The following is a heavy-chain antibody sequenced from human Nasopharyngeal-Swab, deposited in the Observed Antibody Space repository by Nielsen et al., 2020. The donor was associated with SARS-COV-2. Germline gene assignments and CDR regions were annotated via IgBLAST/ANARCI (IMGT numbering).Heavy chain of an antibody. J-gene: IGHJ4*02. V-gene: IGHV1-69*06. Sequence: SVKVSCKASGYTFTSYAISWVRQAPGQGLEWMGGIIPIFGTANYAQKFQGRVTITADKSTSTAYMELSSLRSEDTAVYYCAREITAAGTIFDYWGQGTLVTVSS. D-gene: IGHD6-13*01. CDR1: GYTFTSYA. CDR2: IIPIFGTA. CDR3: AREITAAGTIFDY.